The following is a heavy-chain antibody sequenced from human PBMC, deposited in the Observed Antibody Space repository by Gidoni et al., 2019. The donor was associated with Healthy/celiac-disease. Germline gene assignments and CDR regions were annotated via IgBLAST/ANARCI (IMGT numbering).Heavy chain of an antibody. CDR1: GFTFSSYE. CDR2: ISSSGSTI. Sequence: EVQLVESGGGFVQPGGSLRLSCAASGFTFSSYEMNWVRQAPGKGLEWVSYISSSGSTIYYADSVKGRFTISRDNAKNSLYLQMNSLRAEDTAVYYCARDGSGSYFPYYYGMDVWGQGTTVTVSS. CDR3: ARDGSGSYFPYYYGMDV. V-gene: IGHV3-48*03. D-gene: IGHD1-26*01. J-gene: IGHJ6*02.